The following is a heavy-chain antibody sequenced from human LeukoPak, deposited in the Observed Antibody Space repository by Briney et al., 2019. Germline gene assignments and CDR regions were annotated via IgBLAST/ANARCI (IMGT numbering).Heavy chain of an antibody. Sequence: PSETLSLTCTVSGGSISSSSYSWGWIRQPPGKGLEWIGVIYHSGGTYYNPSLKSRLTMSVDTSKNQFSMKLSSVTATDTAVYYCASLIAAGYFDHWGQGTLVTVSS. D-gene: IGHD6-13*01. CDR2: IYHSGGT. J-gene: IGHJ4*02. V-gene: IGHV4-39*01. CDR3: ASLIAAGYFDH. CDR1: GGSISSSSYS.